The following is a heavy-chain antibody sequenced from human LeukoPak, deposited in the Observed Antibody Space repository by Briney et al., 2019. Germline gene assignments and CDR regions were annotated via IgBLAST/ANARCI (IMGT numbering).Heavy chain of an antibody. Sequence: SETLSLTCAVYGGSFSGYYWSWIRQPPGKGLEWIEEINHSGSTNYNPSLKSRVTISVDTSKNQFSLKLSSVTAADTAVYYCARGFPDYVWGSYRRNWFDPWGQGTLVTVSS. J-gene: IGHJ5*02. D-gene: IGHD3-16*02. CDR2: INHSGST. CDR3: ARGFPDYVWGSYRRNWFDP. CDR1: GGSFSGYY. V-gene: IGHV4-34*01.